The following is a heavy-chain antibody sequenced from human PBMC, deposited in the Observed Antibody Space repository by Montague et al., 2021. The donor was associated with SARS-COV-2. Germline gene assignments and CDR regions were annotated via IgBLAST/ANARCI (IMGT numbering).Heavy chain of an antibody. D-gene: IGHD1-26*01. Sequence: SLRLSCASSGFTFSYYWMHWVRQAPGKGLVWVSRINSDGSDTSYADSAKGRFTISRDNAKNTLYLQMDSLRAEDTAVYYCAREEAWDLMIDSWGRGTLVTVSS. V-gene: IGHV3-74*01. J-gene: IGHJ4*02. CDR1: GFTFSYYW. CDR2: INSDGSDT. CDR3: AREEAWDLMIDS.